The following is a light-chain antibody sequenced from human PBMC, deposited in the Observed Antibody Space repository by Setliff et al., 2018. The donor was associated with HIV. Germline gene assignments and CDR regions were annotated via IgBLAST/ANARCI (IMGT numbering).Light chain of an antibody. CDR3: TSYTTTSTLV. CDR1: RSDVGAYNY. V-gene: IGLV2-14*01. J-gene: IGLJ2*01. Sequence: QSALTQPASVSGSPGQSITISCTGSRSDVGAYNYVSWYQQYPGKAPKLLISEVNKRPSGVSNRFSGSKTGNTASLTISGLQAGDESDYYCTSYTTTSTLVFGGGTKVTVL. CDR2: EVN.